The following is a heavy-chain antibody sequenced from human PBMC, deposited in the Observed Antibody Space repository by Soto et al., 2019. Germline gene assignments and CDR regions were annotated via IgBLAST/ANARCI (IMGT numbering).Heavy chain of an antibody. D-gene: IGHD3-10*01. J-gene: IGHJ4*02. CDR1: GGSISSSSYY. CDR3: ARLSREYGSGSYSYFDY. CDR2: IYYSGST. V-gene: IGHV4-39*01. Sequence: SETLSLTCTVSGGSISSSSYYWGWIRQPPGKGLEWIGSIYYSGSTYYNPSLKSRVTISVDTSKNQFSLKLSSVTAADTAVYYCARLSREYGSGSYSYFDYWGQGTLVTVSS.